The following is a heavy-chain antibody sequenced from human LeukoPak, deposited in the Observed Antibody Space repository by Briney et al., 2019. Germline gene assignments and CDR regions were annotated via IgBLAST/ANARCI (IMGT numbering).Heavy chain of an antibody. J-gene: IGHJ6*02. V-gene: IGHV4-39*01. CDR2: IYYRGST. CDR3: ARHYLGSSWHPDYYYYGMDV. D-gene: IGHD6-13*01. Sequence: SETLSLTCSVPGGSISSSSYYWGWIRQTPGKGLEWIGSIYYRGSTYYDPPLKSRVTTSVDMSKNQFSLNLSSVTAADTAVYYCARHYLGSSWHPDYYYYGMDVWGQGTTVTVSS. CDR1: GGSISSSSYY.